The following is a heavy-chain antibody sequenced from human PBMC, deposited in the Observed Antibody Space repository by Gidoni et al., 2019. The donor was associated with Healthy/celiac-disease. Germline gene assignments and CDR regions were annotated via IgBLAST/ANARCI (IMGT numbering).Heavy chain of an antibody. D-gene: IGHD1-20*01. J-gene: IGHJ4*02. V-gene: IGHV3-23*01. CDR3: AKDEYNWNLGTVDY. Sequence: EVQLFASGGGLVQPGGSLRLSCAASGFTFGSYGRCWVRPAPGKGLEWVSAISGSGGSTYYADSVKGRFTISRDNSKNTLYLQMNSLRAEDTAVYYCAKDEYNWNLGTVDYWGQGTLVTVSS. CDR1: GFTFGSYG. CDR2: ISGSGGST.